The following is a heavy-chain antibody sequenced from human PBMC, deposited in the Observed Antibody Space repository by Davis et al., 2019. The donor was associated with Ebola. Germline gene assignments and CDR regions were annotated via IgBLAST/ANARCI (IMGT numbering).Heavy chain of an antibody. V-gene: IGHV3-7*01. D-gene: IGHD1-1*01. J-gene: IGHJ4*02. CDR3: AIDSRSTTSGAY. CDR1: GFTFNNYW. Sequence: GSSLKISCAASGFTFNNYWMSWVRQAPGKGLEWVANIKQDGSDKNYVDSVKGRFTISRANAKNSLSLQMNSLRAEDTAVFYCAIDSRSTTSGAYWGQGTLVTVSS. CDR2: IKQDGSDK.